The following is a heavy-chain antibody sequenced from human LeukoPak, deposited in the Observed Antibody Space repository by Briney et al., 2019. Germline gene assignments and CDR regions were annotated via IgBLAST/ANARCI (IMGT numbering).Heavy chain of an antibody. CDR3: ARAEYQLLYRGAFDI. V-gene: IGHV4-30-2*01. CDR1: GGSISSGGYS. J-gene: IGHJ3*02. Sequence: SETLSLTCAVSGGSISSGGYSWSWIRQPPGKGLEWIGYIYHSGSTYYNPSLKSRVTISVDRSKNQFSLKLSSVTAADTAVYYCARAEYQLLYRGAFDIWGQGTMVTVSS. D-gene: IGHD2-2*02. CDR2: IYHSGST.